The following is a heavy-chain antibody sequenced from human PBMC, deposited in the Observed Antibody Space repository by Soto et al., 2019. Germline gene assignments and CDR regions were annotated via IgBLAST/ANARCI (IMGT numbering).Heavy chain of an antibody. CDR2: ISGSGGST. Sequence: EVQLLESGGGLVQPGGSLRLSCAASGFTFSSYAMSWVRQAPGKGLEWVSAISGSGGSTYYADSVKGRFTISRDNSKNTLYLQMNSLGAEDTAVYYCATYIVVVPAAITGWGGDAFDIWGQGTMVTVSS. CDR3: ATYIVVVPAAITGWGGDAFDI. CDR1: GFTFSSYA. V-gene: IGHV3-23*01. J-gene: IGHJ3*02. D-gene: IGHD2-2*01.